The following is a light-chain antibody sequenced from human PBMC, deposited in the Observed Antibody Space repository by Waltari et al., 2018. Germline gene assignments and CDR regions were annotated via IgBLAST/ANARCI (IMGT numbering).Light chain of an antibody. CDR1: QSILYSSNNKNY. CDR3: QQYYNTPQT. Sequence: DIVMTQSPDPLAVSLGERATINCKSSQSILYSSNNKNYLAWYQQRTGQPPNLLIYWASTRESGVPDRFSGSGSGTDFTLTISSLQAEDVAVYYCQQYYNTPQTFGQGTKVEIK. V-gene: IGKV4-1*01. CDR2: WAS. J-gene: IGKJ1*01.